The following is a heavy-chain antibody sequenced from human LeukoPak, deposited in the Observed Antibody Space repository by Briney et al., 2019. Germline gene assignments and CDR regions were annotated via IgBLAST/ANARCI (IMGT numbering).Heavy chain of an antibody. CDR2: INTNTGNP. D-gene: IGHD6-19*01. V-gene: IGHV7-4-1*02. Sequence: ASVKVSCKASGYTLTSYAMNWVRQAPGQGLEWMGWINTNTGNPTYAQGFAGRFVFSLDTSVSTAYLQISSLKAEDTAVYYCARDHPDRAVAGTGFNYWGQGTLVTVSS. J-gene: IGHJ4*02. CDR1: GYTLTSYA. CDR3: ARDHPDRAVAGTGFNY.